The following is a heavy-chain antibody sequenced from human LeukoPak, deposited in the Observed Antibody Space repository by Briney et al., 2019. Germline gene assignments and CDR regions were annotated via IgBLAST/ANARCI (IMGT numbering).Heavy chain of an antibody. V-gene: IGHV3-7*03. Sequence: GGSLRLSCAASGFRFSSYWMSWVRQAPGKGLEWVANIKEDGSEKDYVDSVKGRFTISRDNSKNTLYLQMNSLRAEDTAVYYCARVGYCSGGSCYETWDYWGQGTLVTVSS. CDR2: IKEDGSEK. CDR1: GFRFSSYW. CDR3: ARVGYCSGGSCYETWDY. J-gene: IGHJ4*02. D-gene: IGHD2-15*01.